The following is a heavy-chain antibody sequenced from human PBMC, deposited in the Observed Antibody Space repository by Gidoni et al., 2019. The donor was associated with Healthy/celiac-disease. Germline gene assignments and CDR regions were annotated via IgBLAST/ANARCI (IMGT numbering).Heavy chain of an antibody. J-gene: IGHJ4*02. CDR1: GFTFSSYG. Sequence: QVQLVESGGGVVQPGRSLRLSCAASGFTFSSYGMPWVRQAPGKGLEWVAVIWYDGSNKYYADYVKGRFTISRDNYKNTLYLQMNSLRAEDTAVYYCAREMGAFGFLEWFFDYWGQGTLVTVSS. CDR2: IWYDGSNK. D-gene: IGHD3-3*01. V-gene: IGHV3-33*01. CDR3: AREMGAFGFLEWFFDY.